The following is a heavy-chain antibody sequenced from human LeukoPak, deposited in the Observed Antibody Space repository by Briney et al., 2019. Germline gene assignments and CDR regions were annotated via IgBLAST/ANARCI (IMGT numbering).Heavy chain of an antibody. CDR2: IYYSGST. CDR1: GGSISSYY. J-gene: IGHJ3*01. CDR3: ARKGGDDAFDF. Sequence: PSETLSLACTVSGGSISSYYWSRIRQPPGKGLEWIGYIYYSGSTNYNPSLKSRVTMSIDTSKNQFSLKLTSVTAADTAVYYCARKGGDDAFDFWGQGTMVTVSS. D-gene: IGHD7-27*01. V-gene: IGHV4-59*12.